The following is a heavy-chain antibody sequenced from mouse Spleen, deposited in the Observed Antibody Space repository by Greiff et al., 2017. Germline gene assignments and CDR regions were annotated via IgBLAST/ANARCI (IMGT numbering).Heavy chain of an antibody. CDR2: IRLKSDNYAT. CDR1: GFTFSNYW. D-gene: IGHD2-14*01. J-gene: IGHJ2*01. V-gene: IGHV6-3*01. Sequence: EVKVVESGGGLVQPGGSMKLSCVASGFTFSNYWMNWVRQSPEKGLEWVAQIRLKSDNYATHYAESVKGRFTISRDDSKSSVYLQMNNLRAEDTGIYYCTGRINRYGDGFDYWGQGTTLTVSS. CDR3: TGRINRYGDGFDY.